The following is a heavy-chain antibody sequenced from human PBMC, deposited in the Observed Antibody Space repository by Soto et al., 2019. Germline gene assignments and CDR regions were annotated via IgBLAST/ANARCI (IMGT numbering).Heavy chain of an antibody. V-gene: IGHV3-23*01. D-gene: IGHD2-15*01. CDR1: GFTFSSYA. CDR3: AKDIVVVVAAKLLDY. Sequence: GGSLRLSCAASGFTFSSYAMSWVRQAPGKGLEWVSAISGSGGSTYYADSVKGRFTISRDNSKNTLYLQMNSLRAEDTAVYYCAKDIVVVVAAKLLDYWDQGTLVTVSS. CDR2: ISGSGGST. J-gene: IGHJ4*02.